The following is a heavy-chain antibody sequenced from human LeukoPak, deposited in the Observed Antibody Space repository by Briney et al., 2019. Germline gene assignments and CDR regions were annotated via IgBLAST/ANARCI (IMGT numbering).Heavy chain of an antibody. CDR1: GYTFINYA. J-gene: IGHJ4*02. D-gene: IGHD3-10*01. V-gene: IGHV7-4-1*02. CDR3: ARGPIIYGSGNYVDY. Sequence: RRASVKVSCKASGYTFINYAMDWVRQAPGQGLEWMGWINTDTGNPTYAQGFTGRFVFSLDTSVSTAYLQISSLKAEDTAVYYCARGPIIYGSGNYVDYWGQGTLVTVSS. CDR2: INTDTGNP.